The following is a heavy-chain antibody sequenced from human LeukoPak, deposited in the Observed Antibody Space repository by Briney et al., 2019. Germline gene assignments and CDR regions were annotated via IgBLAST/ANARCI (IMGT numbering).Heavy chain of an antibody. Sequence: PGGSLRLSCAASGFTFSSYAMSWVRQAPGKGLEWVAVISSDGSNKNSADSVKGRFTISRDNSRNTLYLQMNSLSAEDTAVYYCATDWTGYYTTWGQGTLVTVSS. V-gene: IGHV3-30-3*01. CDR3: ATDWTGYYTT. CDR1: GFTFSSYA. J-gene: IGHJ4*02. CDR2: ISSDGSNK. D-gene: IGHD3/OR15-3a*01.